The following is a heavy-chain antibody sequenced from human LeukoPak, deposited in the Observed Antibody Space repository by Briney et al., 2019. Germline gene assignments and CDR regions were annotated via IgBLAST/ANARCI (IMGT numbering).Heavy chain of an antibody. CDR2: ISSDGSDA. V-gene: IGHV3-74*01. CDR3: ARSRDNVLDY. D-gene: IGHD1-1*01. CDR1: GFIFSRYW. Sequence: GGSLILSCAASGFIFSRYWMYWVRQVPGKGLVWVSRISSDGSDASYADSVEGRFAISRDSARNTLYLQMNSLRAEDTAVYYCARSRDNVLDYWGDGTVVTVSS. J-gene: IGHJ4*01.